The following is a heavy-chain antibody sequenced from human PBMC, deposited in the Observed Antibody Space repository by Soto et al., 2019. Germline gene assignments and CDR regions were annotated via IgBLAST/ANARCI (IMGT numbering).Heavy chain of an antibody. V-gene: IGHV4-30-4*01. CDR2: IFYSGST. J-gene: IGHJ4*02. CDR1: GGSISSGDYY. D-gene: IGHD2-21*02. Sequence: QVQLQESGPGLVKPSQTLSLTCTVSGGSISSGDYYWSWIRQPPGKGLEWIGYIFYSGSTNYNPSRTSRVTISLVTSKNQFSLKLSSVTAADTAVYSCARNRVTQSDYWGQGTLVTVSS. CDR3: ARNRVTQSDY.